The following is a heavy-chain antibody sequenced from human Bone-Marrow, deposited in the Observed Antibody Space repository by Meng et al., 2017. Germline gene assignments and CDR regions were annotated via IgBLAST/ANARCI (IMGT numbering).Heavy chain of an antibody. CDR2: MKSNVDGGTV. CDR3: SGHVDY. V-gene: IGHV3-15*01. CDR1: GFTFSNAW. J-gene: IGHJ4*01. Sequence: GQVVESGGGFVKPGGSLRLSCAASGFTFSNAWMTWVRQAPGKGLEWIGRMKSNVDGGTVDYAAAVKGRFFISRDDSENTFYLQMNSLKTEDTAVYYCSGHVDYWGHGTLVTVSS.